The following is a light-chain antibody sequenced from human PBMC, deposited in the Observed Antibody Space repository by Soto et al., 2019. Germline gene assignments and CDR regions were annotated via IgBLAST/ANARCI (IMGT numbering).Light chain of an antibody. Sequence: DIQMTQSPSSLSASVGAAVTITCRASQSISSWLAWYQQKPGKAPKLLIYKASSLESGVPSRFSGSGSGTECTLTISSLQPDDFATYYCQQYNSYSPTFSQGTKVDI. CDR3: QQYNSYSPT. CDR1: QSISSW. CDR2: KAS. V-gene: IGKV1-5*03. J-gene: IGKJ1*01.